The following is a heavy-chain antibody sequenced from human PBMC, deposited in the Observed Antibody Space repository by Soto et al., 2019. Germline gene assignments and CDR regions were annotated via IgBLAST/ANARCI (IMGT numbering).Heavy chain of an antibody. V-gene: IGHV4-39*01. CDR2: IFYSGST. D-gene: IGHD2-15*01. CDR3: ARQCRGVTCHWFVP. J-gene: IGHJ5*02. CDR1: SCSISSTIYS. Sequence: SETLSLTCTVSSCSISSTIYSWDWIRQPPGKGLDWIGSIFYSGSTYYNPSLKSRVTISVDTSKNQFSLTLTSVTAADTAVYYCARQCRGVTCHWFVPWGQGTLVTVS.